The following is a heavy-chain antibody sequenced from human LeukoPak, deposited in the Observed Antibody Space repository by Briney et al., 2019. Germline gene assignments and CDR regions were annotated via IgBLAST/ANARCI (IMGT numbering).Heavy chain of an antibody. CDR1: GFPVSNNY. V-gene: IGHV3-53*01. D-gene: IGHD5-12*01. Sequence: PGGSLRLSCAASGFPVSNNYMTWVRQAPGKGLEWVSVIHSGGDTYYADSVKGRFTISRDSSKNTLYLQMNNLRAEDTAVYYCARGRGYGAYDWNDYWGQGTMVTVSS. J-gene: IGHJ4*02. CDR2: IHSGGDT. CDR3: ARGRGYGAYDWNDY.